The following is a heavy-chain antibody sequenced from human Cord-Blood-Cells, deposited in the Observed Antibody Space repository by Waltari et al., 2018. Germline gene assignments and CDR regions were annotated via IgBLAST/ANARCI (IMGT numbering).Heavy chain of an antibody. V-gene: IGHV1-18*01. CDR1: GYTFTSYG. Sequence: QVQLVQSGAEVKKPGASVKVSCKASGYTFTSYGISWVRQAPGQGLEWMGWISAYKENTNYAQTLQGRVTMTPDTATSTAYMELRSLRSDDTAVYYCARVPRPFYCSGGSCYFDYWGQGTLVTVSS. CDR2: ISAYKENT. CDR3: ARVPRPFYCSGGSCYFDY. J-gene: IGHJ4*02. D-gene: IGHD2-15*01.